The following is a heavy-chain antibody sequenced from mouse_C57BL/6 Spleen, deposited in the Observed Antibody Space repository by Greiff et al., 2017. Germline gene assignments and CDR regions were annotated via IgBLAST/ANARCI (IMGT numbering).Heavy chain of an antibody. CDR3: ARDSNYWFAY. Sequence: DVKLQESGGGLVKPGGSLKLSCAASGFTFSDYGMHWVRQAPEKGLEWVAYISSGSSTIYYADTVKGRFTISRDNAKNTLFLQMTSLRSEDTAMYYCARDSNYWFAYWGQGTLVTVSA. V-gene: IGHV5-17*01. J-gene: IGHJ3*01. D-gene: IGHD2-5*01. CDR1: GFTFSDYG. CDR2: ISSGSSTI.